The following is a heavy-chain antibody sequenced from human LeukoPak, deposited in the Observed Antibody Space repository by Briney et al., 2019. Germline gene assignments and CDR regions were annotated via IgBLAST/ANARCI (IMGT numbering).Heavy chain of an antibody. J-gene: IGHJ4*02. Sequence: GESLKISCKGSGYSFTSYWIGWVRQMPGKGLEWMGIIYPGDSDTRYSQSFQGQVTISADKSISTAYLQWSSLKASDTAMYYCARSVRYFDWLLSNFDYWGQGTLVTVSS. CDR2: IYPGDSDT. D-gene: IGHD3-9*01. CDR1: GYSFTSYW. CDR3: ARSVRYFDWLLSNFDY. V-gene: IGHV5-51*01.